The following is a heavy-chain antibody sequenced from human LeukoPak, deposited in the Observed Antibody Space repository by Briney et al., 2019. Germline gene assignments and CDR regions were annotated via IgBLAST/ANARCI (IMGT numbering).Heavy chain of an antibody. CDR1: GGSISSYY. CDR3: ARALFDP. J-gene: IGHJ5*02. CDR2: INHSGST. Sequence: SETLSLTCTVSGGSISSYYWSWIRQPPGKGLEWIGEINHSGSTNYNPSLKSRVTISVDTSKNQFSLKLSSVTAADTAVYYCARALFDPWGQGTLVTVSS. V-gene: IGHV4-34*01.